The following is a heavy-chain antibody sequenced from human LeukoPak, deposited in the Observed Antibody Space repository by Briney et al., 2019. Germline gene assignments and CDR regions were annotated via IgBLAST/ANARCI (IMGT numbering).Heavy chain of an antibody. J-gene: IGHJ4*02. V-gene: IGHV1-69-2*01. Sequence: ASVKVSYKVSGYTFTDYYMHWVQQAPGKGLEWMGLVDPEDGETIYAEKFQGRVTITADTSTDTAYMELSSLRSEDTAVYYCATRYYCSSTSCPYWGQGTLVTVSS. CDR2: VDPEDGET. CDR3: ATRYYCSSTSCPY. CDR1: GYTFTDYY. D-gene: IGHD2-2*01.